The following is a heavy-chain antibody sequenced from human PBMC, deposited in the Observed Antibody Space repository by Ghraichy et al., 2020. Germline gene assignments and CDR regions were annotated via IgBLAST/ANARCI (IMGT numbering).Heavy chain of an antibody. CDR2: IYYSGST. J-gene: IGHJ3*01. Sequence: SETMSLTCTVSGGSIRSSSYYWGWIRQPPGKGLEWIGSIYYSGSTYYTPSLKSRVIISVDTSKNQFSLKLNSVTVADTAMYFCARRADYYDILTGYPHWALDVWGQGTMVTVSS. V-gene: IGHV4-39*07. CDR1: GGSIRSSSYY. CDR3: ARRADYYDILTGYPHWALDV. D-gene: IGHD3-9*01.